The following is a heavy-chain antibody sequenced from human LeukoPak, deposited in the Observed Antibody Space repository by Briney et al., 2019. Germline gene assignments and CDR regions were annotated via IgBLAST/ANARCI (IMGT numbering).Heavy chain of an antibody. D-gene: IGHD6-6*01. CDR2: IYYSGST. V-gene: IGHV4-39*07. CDR3: ASHTAARLASGYYYYLDV. Sequence: PSETLSLTCTVSGGSISSSSYYWGWIRQPPGKGLEWIGSIYYSGSTYYNPSLKSRVTISVDTSKNQFSLRLTSVTAADTAVYYCASHTAARLASGYYYYLDVWGKGTTVTVSS. CDR1: GGSISSSSYY. J-gene: IGHJ6*03.